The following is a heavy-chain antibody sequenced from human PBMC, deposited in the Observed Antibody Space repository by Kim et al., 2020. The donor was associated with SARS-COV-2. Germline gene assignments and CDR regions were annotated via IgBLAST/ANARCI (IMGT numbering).Heavy chain of an antibody. V-gene: IGHV3-23*01. Sequence: GGSLRLSCAASGFTFSQYGMTWVRQAPGEGLEWLSSIDDNGDSAVYADSVKGRFIISRDNSKDTIFLQMNSLRPDDTAVYYCSKQDAGVGGVLDCVNWG. J-gene: IGHJ6*03. CDR2: IDDNGDSA. CDR3: SKQDAGVGGVLDCVN. D-gene: IGHD3-3*01. CDR1: GFTFSQYG.